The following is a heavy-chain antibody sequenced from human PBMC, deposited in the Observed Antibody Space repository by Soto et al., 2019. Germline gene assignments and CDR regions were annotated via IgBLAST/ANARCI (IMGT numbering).Heavy chain of an antibody. CDR3: ARAVNPFGSGWVYFYYYGMDV. Sequence: QVQLQESGPGLVQPSQTLSLTCTVSGDSVSSGDYYWSWIRQPPGRGLEWIGNIYSSGNTYYNPSLKRRLTISIDTSRNQFSLKLISVTAADTAVYYCARAVNPFGSGWVYFYYYGMDVW. J-gene: IGHJ6*01. D-gene: IGHD6-19*01. V-gene: IGHV4-30-4*01. CDR2: IYSSGNT. CDR1: GDSVSSGDYY.